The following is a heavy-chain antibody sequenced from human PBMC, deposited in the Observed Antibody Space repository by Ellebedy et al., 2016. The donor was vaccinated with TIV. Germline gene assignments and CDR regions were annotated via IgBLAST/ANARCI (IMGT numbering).Heavy chain of an antibody. J-gene: IGHJ6*02. CDR2: IKEDGSEK. Sequence: GGSLRLXXAASGFTFSDNWMSWVRQAPGKGLEWVANIKEDGSEKYYVDSVKGRFTISRENDKNSLYLQMNSLRAEDTAVYYCAREKPAAGRDYFHYYGMDVWGQGTTVTVSS. D-gene: IGHD6-13*01. V-gene: IGHV3-7*03. CDR3: AREKPAAGRDYFHYYGMDV. CDR1: GFTFSDNW.